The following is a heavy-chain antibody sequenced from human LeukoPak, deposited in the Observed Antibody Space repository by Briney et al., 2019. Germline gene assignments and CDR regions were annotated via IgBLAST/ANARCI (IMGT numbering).Heavy chain of an antibody. CDR2: INSDGSST. CDR1: GFTFSSYW. D-gene: IGHD4-17*01. J-gene: IGHJ4*02. V-gene: IGHV3-74*01. Sequence: GGFLRLSCAASGFTFSSYWMHWVRQAPGKGLVWVSRINSDGSSTSYADSVKGRFTISRGNAKNTLYLQMNSLRAEDTAVYYCAITVTGGIDYWGQGTLVTVSS. CDR3: AITVTGGIDY.